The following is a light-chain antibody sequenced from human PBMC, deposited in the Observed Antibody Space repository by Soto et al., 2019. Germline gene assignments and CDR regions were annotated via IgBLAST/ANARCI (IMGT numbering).Light chain of an antibody. CDR2: DTS. CDR3: QQYGNWPLT. V-gene: IGKV3-11*01. CDR1: QSVGNF. Sequence: EIVLTQSPGTLSLSPGERASLSCRASQSVGNFLVWYQQKPGQAPSLLIYDTSNRATGIPARFSGSGSGTDFTLTLSSLEPEDFAIYYCQQYGNWPLTFGGGTKVEFK. J-gene: IGKJ4*01.